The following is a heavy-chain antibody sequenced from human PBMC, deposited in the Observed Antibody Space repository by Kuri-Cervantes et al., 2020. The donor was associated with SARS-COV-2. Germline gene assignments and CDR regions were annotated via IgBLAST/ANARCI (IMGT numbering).Heavy chain of an antibody. D-gene: IGHD5-24*01. Sequence: GGSLRLSCAASGFTFSDYYMSWIRQAPGKGLEWVSYISSSGGIYMQYADSVKGRFTISRDNAKKSLYLEMNSLRAEDTAVYYCARARMAGPFDYWGQGTLVTVSS. CDR3: ARARMAGPFDY. CDR2: ISSSGGIYM. CDR1: GFTFSDYY. J-gene: IGHJ4*02. V-gene: IGHV3-11*01.